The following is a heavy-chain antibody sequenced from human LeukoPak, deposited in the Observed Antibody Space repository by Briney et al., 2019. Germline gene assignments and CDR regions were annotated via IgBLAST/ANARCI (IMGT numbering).Heavy chain of an antibody. CDR3: TTYVGATAY. CDR1: GFTFSNAR. CDR2: IKTKTEGAT. D-gene: IGHD1-26*01. Sequence: PGGSLRLSCAASGFTFSNARMNWVRQAPGKGLEWVGRIKTKTEGATDYSAPVKARFTISRDDSKTTLYLQMNGLKTEDTAIYYCTTYVGATAYWGQGTLVTVSS. V-gene: IGHV3-15*01. J-gene: IGHJ4*02.